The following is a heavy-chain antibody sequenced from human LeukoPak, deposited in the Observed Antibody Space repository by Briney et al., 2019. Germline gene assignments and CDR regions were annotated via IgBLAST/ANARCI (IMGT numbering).Heavy chain of an antibody. CDR3: ARDSQRTSSSRYYPPKRGFDP. CDR2: INHSGST. D-gene: IGHD6-13*01. Sequence: SETLSLTCAVYGGSFSGYYWSWIRQPPGKGLEWIGEINHSGSTNYNPSLKSRVTISVDTSKNQFSLKLSSVTAADTAVYYCARDSQRTSSSRYYPPKRGFDPWGQGTLVTVSS. J-gene: IGHJ5*02. CDR1: GGSFSGYY. V-gene: IGHV4-34*01.